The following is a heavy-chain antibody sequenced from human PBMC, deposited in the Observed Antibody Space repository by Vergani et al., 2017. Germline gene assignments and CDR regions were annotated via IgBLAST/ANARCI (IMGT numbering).Heavy chain of an antibody. CDR2: IYPDDSDT. CDR1: GYSFTSFW. CDR3: ARPTSGRFDY. Sequence: EVQLVQSGAEVKKPGESLKISCQVSGYSFTSFWIGWVRQMPGKGLEWMGIIYPDDSDTKYSPSFQGQVTISADKSINTAYLQWNSLKVSDTAVYYCARPTSGRFDYWGQGTLLTVSS. V-gene: IGHV5-51*01. J-gene: IGHJ4*02. D-gene: IGHD1-26*01.